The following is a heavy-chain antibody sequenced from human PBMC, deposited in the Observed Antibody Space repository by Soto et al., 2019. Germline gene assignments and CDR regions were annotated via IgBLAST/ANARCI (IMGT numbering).Heavy chain of an antibody. D-gene: IGHD5-12*01. J-gene: IGHJ5*02. CDR1: GFTFSSYS. Sequence: EVQLVESGGGLVQPGGSLRLSCAASGFTFSSYSMNWVRQAPGKGLEWVSYISSSSRTIYCADSVKGRFTISRDNAKXXLYLQMTSLRAEDTAVYYCAREWDGDGYNSGWFDPWGQGTLVTVSS. V-gene: IGHV3-48*01. CDR2: ISSSSRTI. CDR3: AREWDGDGYNSGWFDP.